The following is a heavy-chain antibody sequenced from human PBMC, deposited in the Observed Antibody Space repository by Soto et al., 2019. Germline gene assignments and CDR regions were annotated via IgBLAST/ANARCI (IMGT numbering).Heavy chain of an antibody. CDR1: GGGNLRDYR. D-gene: IGHD2-21*01. CDR2: IIPKLGSA. Sequence: QVQLVQSGAEVKEPGSSVKVSCKASGGGNLRDYRTTWVRRAPGQGLEWMGGIIPKLGSANYAQNFQGRVTVTADESTNTVYMELRSLRSDDTAVYYSARGGDGYNFGAVSWGQGTPVTVSS. CDR3: ARGGDGYNFGAVS. V-gene: IGHV1-69*01. J-gene: IGHJ5*02.